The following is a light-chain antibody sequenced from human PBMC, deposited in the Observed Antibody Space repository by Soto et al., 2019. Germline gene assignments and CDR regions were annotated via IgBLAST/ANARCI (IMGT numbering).Light chain of an antibody. V-gene: IGLV4-69*01. CDR3: QTWGTGIVI. J-gene: IGLJ2*01. Sequence: QLVLTQSPPASASLGASVKLTCTLSSGHSSYAIEWHQQQPEKGPRYLMKLNSDGSHSKGDAIPDRFSGSSSGAERYLTISRLQSEDEADYYCQTWGTGIVIFGGGTQLTVL. CDR1: SGHSSYA. CDR2: LNSDGSH.